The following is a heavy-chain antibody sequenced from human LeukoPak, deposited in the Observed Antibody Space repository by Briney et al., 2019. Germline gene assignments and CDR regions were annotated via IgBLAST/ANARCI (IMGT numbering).Heavy chain of an antibody. Sequence: PGGSLRLSCAASLFTFSSYAMTWVRQAPGKGLEWVSTINPSGGDTYYADSVRGRFTISRDNSKKTLYLQMDSLRAEDTAVYYCAKAYNYGSGSYYSFFDNWVQGTLVTVSS. CDR1: LFTFSSYA. V-gene: IGHV3-23*01. D-gene: IGHD3-10*01. CDR3: AKAYNYGSGSYYSFFDN. CDR2: INPSGGDT. J-gene: IGHJ4*02.